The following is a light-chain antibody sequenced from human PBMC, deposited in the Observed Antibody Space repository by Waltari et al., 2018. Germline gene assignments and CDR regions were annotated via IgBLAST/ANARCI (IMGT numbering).Light chain of an antibody. V-gene: IGKV3-20*01. CDR1: QSVGSTS. J-gene: IGKJ1*01. Sequence: EIVLTQSPGTASLSPGERATLSCRASQSVGSTSLAWYQRKPGQAPRLVIYRASRRATGSPDRFSGSGSGTDFSLTISRLEPEDFAVYYCQQHGTLPATFGQGTKVEIK. CDR3: QQHGTLPAT. CDR2: RAS.